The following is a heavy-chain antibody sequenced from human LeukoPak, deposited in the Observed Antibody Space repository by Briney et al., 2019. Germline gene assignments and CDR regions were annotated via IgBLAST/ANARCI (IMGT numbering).Heavy chain of an antibody. J-gene: IGHJ3*02. V-gene: IGHV4-59*01. CDR3: ARDPPESLLWIEDRIVGAFDI. D-gene: IGHD3-10*01. CDR1: GGSISSYY. Sequence: PSETLSLTCTVSGGSISSYYWNWIRQPPGKGLEWIGYIYYSGSTNYNPSLKSRVTISVDTSKNQFSLKLSSVTAADTAVYYCARDPPESLLWIEDRIVGAFDIWGQGTMVTVSS. CDR2: IYYSGST.